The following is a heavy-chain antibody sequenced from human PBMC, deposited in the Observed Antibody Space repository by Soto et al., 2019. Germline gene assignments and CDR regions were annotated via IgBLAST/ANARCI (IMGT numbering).Heavy chain of an antibody. CDR3: TKPKTYDRSGYHDY. D-gene: IGHD3-22*01. Sequence: PGGSLRLSCAAPGFRFSNAWLNWVRQAPGRGLEWVGRIKSKTDGGTTDYAAPVKGRFTISRDDSKNTLYLQMNSLKTEDTAVYYCTKPKTYDRSGYHDYWSQGALVTVSS. J-gene: IGHJ4*02. CDR2: IKSKTDGGTT. CDR1: GFRFSNAW. V-gene: IGHV3-15*07.